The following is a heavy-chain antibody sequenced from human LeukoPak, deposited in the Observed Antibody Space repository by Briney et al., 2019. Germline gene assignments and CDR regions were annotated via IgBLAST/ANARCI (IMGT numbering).Heavy chain of an antibody. V-gene: IGHV4-30-2*01. Sequence: SENLSLTCAVSAGSISSGCDSWSWIRQAPGKGLEWIGYIYHSGSTYYNPSLKSRVTISVDRSKNQFSLKLSSVTAADTAVYYCARTPTYYYDSSGYFDYWGQGTLVTVSS. CDR3: ARTPTYYYDSSGYFDY. D-gene: IGHD3-22*01. CDR1: AGSISSGCDS. J-gene: IGHJ4*02. CDR2: IYHSGST.